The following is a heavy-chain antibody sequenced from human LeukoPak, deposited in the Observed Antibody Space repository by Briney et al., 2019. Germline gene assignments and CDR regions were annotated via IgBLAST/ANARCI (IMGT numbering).Heavy chain of an antibody. CDR1: GASISSDDYY. V-gene: IGHV4-39*01. CDR2: VSYSGTV. D-gene: IGHD6-13*01. CDR3: ARRGEAAAKGGRYFDQ. Sequence: SETLSLTCTVSGASISSDDYYWGWIRQSPGRGLEWIASVSYSGTVYYNPSLKSRVTISVDTSKNQFSLKLSSVNAADTAVYFCARRGEAAAKGGRYFDQWGQGTLVTVSS. J-gene: IGHJ4*02.